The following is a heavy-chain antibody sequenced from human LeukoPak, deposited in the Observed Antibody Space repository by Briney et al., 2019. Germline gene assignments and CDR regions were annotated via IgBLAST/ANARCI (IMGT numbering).Heavy chain of an antibody. V-gene: IGHV4-59*08. D-gene: IGHD5-24*01. J-gene: IGHJ6*03. CDR2: IYYSGST. CDR3: ARRGYNFNYYYYMDV. CDR1: GGSISSYY. Sequence: SETLSLTCTVSGGSISSYYWSWIRQPPGKGLEWIGYIYYSGSTNYNPSLKSRVTISVDTSKNQFSLKLSSVTAADTAVYYCARRGYNFNYYYYMDVWGKGTTVTISS.